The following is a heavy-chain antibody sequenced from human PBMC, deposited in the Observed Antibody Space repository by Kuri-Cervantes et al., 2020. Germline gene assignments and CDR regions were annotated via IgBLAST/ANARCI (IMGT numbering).Heavy chain of an antibody. V-gene: IGHV4-38-2*01. Sequence: SETLSLTCGISGTSISSAYYWGWIRQPAGKGLEWIGSLYPSGTTYFNPSLKSRVAISVDTSKNQFSLNLTSVTAADTAVYFCAYNYDSNGYYNFDSWGQGTLVTVSS. CDR3: AYNYDSNGYYNFDS. D-gene: IGHD3-22*01. CDR2: LYPSGTT. J-gene: IGHJ4*02. CDR1: GTSISSAYY.